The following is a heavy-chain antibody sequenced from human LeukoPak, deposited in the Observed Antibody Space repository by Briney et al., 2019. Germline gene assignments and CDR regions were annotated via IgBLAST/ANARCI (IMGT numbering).Heavy chain of an antibody. Sequence: SETLSLTCTVSVGSFSSSSYYWGWIRQPPGKGLGWIGSIYYSGSTYYNPSLKSRVTISVDTSKNQFSLKLSSVTAADTAVYYCSSLPLYYYYYYMDVWGKGTTVTVSS. V-gene: IGHV4-39*01. J-gene: IGHJ6*03. CDR1: VGSFSSSSYY. CDR2: IYYSGST. CDR3: SSLPLYYYYYYMDV.